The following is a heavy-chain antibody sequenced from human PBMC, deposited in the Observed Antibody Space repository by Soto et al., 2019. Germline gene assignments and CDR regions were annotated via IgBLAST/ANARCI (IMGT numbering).Heavy chain of an antibody. V-gene: IGHV5-51*01. D-gene: IGHD3-22*01. Sequence: GESLKISCKGSGYSFTSYWIDWVRQMPGKGLEWMGIIYPGDSDTRYSPSFQGQVTISADKSISTAYLQWSSLKASDTAMYYCARRINYDSSGYYPLLAFDIWGQGTMVTVSS. J-gene: IGHJ3*02. CDR1: GYSFTSYW. CDR3: ARRINYDSSGYYPLLAFDI. CDR2: IYPGDSDT.